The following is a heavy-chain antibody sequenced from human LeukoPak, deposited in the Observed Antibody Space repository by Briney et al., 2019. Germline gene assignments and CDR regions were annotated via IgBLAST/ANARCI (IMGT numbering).Heavy chain of an antibody. Sequence: GGSLRLSCAASGFTFSSYSMNWVRQAPGKGLEWVSSISSSSSYIYYADSVKGRFTISRDNAKTTLYLQMNSLRDEDTAVYYCAGDLISGSGSLGYWGQGTLVTVSS. CDR3: AGDLISGSGSLGY. D-gene: IGHD3-10*01. CDR2: ISSSSSYI. J-gene: IGHJ4*02. CDR1: GFTFSSYS. V-gene: IGHV3-21*01.